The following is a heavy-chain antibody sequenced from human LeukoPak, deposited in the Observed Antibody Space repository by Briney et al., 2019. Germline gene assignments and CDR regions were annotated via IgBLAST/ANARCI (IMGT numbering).Heavy chain of an antibody. CDR2: ISGSGGST. CDR3: ARDYDILTGSQVQYYFDY. CDR1: GFTFSSYA. D-gene: IGHD3-9*01. V-gene: IGHV3-23*01. J-gene: IGHJ4*02. Sequence: GGSLRLSCAASGFTFSSYAMIWVRQAPGKGLEWVSAISGSGGSTYYADSVKGRFTISRDNSKNTLHLQMNSLRAEDAAVYYCARDYDILTGSQVQYYFDYWGQGTLVTVSS.